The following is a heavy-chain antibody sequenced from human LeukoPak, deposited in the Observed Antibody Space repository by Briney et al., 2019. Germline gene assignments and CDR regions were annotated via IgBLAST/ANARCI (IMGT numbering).Heavy chain of an antibody. V-gene: IGHV3-48*01. J-gene: IGHJ4*02. Sequence: GGSLRLSCAASGFTFSSYSMNWVRQAPGKGLEWVSYISSSSSTIYYADSVKGRFTISRDNAKNSLYLQMNSLRAEDTAVYYCARDRHWVTFDYWGQGTLVTVSS. CDR1: GFTFSSYS. CDR2: ISSSSSTI. D-gene: IGHD2-21*02. CDR3: ARDRHWVTFDY.